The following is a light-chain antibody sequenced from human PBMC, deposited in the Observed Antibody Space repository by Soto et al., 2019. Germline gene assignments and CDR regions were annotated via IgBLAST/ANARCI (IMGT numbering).Light chain of an antibody. V-gene: IGKV3-15*01. CDR2: GAS. CDR3: QQYNNWPRT. CDR1: QSVSSN. J-gene: IGKJ1*01. Sequence: EIVMTQSPAPLSVSPGERATLSCRASQSVSSNLAWYQQKPGQAPSLRIYGASTRATGIPAWFSGSGSGTEFTLTISSLRSEDFAVYYCQQYNNWPRTFGQGTKVEIK.